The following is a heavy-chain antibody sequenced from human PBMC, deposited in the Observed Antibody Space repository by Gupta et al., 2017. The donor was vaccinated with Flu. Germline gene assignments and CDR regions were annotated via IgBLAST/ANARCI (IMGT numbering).Heavy chain of an antibody. Sequence: GWIRQPPGKGLEWIGSIFHSGTTNYNPSLKRRVTISTDTSKNQFYLRLTSVSAADTAVYFCARSGYDRYYFDFWGQGTLVTVAS. CDR2: IFHSGTT. V-gene: IGHV4-39*01. CDR3: ARSGYDRYYFDF. D-gene: IGHD5-12*01. J-gene: IGHJ1*01.